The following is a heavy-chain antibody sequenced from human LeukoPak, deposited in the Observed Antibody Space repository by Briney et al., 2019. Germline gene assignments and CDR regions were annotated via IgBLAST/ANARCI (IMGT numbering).Heavy chain of an antibody. V-gene: IGHV3-7*01. CDR1: GFSFSRYW. D-gene: IGHD1-14*01. CDR3: ARDPFETDIDY. CDR2: IKEDGSEQ. Sequence: GGSLRLSCVASGFSFSRYWMSWVRQAPGKGLEWVANIKEDGSEQYYADSLKGRFTISRDNVKNSLYLHINSLRAEDTAVYYCARDPFETDIDYWGQGTLVTVSS. J-gene: IGHJ4*02.